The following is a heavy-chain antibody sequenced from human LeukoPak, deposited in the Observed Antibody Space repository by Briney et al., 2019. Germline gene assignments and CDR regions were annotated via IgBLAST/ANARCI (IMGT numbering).Heavy chain of an antibody. CDR3: ARGYPLSTTAAGTYFQH. V-gene: IGHV1-2*02. Sequence: GASVKVSCKASGYTFSGYYMHWVRQAPGQGLEWMGWINPNSGGTNYAQRFQGRVTMTRDTSISTAYMELSRLRSDDTAVYYRARGYPLSTTAAGTYFQHWGQGTLVTVSS. CDR2: INPNSGGT. J-gene: IGHJ1*01. CDR1: GYTFSGYY. D-gene: IGHD6-13*01.